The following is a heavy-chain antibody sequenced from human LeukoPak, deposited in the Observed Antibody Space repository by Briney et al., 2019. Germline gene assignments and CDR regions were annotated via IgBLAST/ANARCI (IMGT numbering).Heavy chain of an antibody. Sequence: SETLSLTCIVSGGSISSYYWSWIRQPPGKGLEWIGYSYDRGNTNYNPSLKSRVTISVDTSKNQFSLKLSSVTAADTAVYYCARTSNYWSPYFDYWGQGALVTVSS. CDR3: ARTSNYWSPYFDY. D-gene: IGHD1-1*01. CDR1: GGSISSYY. V-gene: IGHV4-59*12. J-gene: IGHJ4*02. CDR2: SYDRGNT.